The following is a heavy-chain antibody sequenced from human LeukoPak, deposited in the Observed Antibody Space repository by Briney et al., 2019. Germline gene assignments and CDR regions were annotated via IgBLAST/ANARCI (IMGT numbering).Heavy chain of an antibody. V-gene: IGHV3-48*01. Sequence: GGSLRLSCEASGFNFGIYTMIWVRQAPGRGLEWISYISSSSSVRYYADSVNGRFTISRDSSKNTLYLQMNSLRGDDTAVYYCARGGNSYGSYDYWGQGTLVTVSA. J-gene: IGHJ4*02. CDR1: GFNFGIYT. D-gene: IGHD5-18*01. CDR2: ISSSSSVR. CDR3: ARGGNSYGSYDY.